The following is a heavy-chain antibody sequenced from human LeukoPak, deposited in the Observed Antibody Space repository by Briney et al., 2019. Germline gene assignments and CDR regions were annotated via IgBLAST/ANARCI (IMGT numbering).Heavy chain of an antibody. Sequence: GGSLRLSCAASGFTFSSYEMNWVRQAPGKGLEWVSYISSSGSTIYCADSVKGRFTISRDNAKNSLYLQMNSLRAEDTAVYYCSRLSAMLRGPEAFYYFEYWGQGALVTVSS. CDR2: ISSSGSTI. D-gene: IGHD3-10*01. CDR3: SRLSAMLRGPEAFYYFEY. V-gene: IGHV3-48*03. J-gene: IGHJ4*02. CDR1: GFTFSSYE.